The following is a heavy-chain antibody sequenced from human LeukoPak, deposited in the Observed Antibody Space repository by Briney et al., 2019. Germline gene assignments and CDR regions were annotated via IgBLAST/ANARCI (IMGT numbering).Heavy chain of an antibody. CDR2: INHSGST. CDR1: GGSFSGYY. D-gene: IGHD3-10*01. Sequence: SETLSLTCAVYGGSFSGYYWSWIRQPPGKGLEWIGEINHSGSTNYNPSLKSRVTISVDTSKNQFSLKLSSVTAADTAVYYCARRERFGEFLDCFDYWGQGTLVTVSS. CDR3: ARRERFGEFLDCFDY. V-gene: IGHV4-34*01. J-gene: IGHJ4*02.